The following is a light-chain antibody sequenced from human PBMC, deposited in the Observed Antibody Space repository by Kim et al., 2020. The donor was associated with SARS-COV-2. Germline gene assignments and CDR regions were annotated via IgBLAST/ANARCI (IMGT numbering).Light chain of an antibody. CDR1: QSPLSNNKNY. CDR3: QQHYAAPLT. Sequence: ARATINCKSSQSPLSNNKNYLAWHQQKPGQPPKLLIYWASTRESEVPDRFSGSGSGTDFTLTISNVQAEDVAVYYCQQHYAAPLTFGGGTKVDIK. CDR2: WAS. V-gene: IGKV4-1*01. J-gene: IGKJ4*01.